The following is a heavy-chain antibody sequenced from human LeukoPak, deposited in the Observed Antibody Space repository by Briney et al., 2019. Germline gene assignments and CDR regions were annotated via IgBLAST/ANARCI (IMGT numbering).Heavy chain of an antibody. CDR2: ISSSSSYI. Sequence: GGSLRLSCAASGFTFSSYAMHWVRQAPGKGLEWVSSISSSSSYIYYADSVKGRFTISRDNAKNSLYLQMNSLRAEDTAVYYCARGYQLLSDYFDYWGQGTLVTVSS. V-gene: IGHV3-21*01. CDR3: ARGYQLLSDYFDY. D-gene: IGHD2-2*01. CDR1: GFTFSSYA. J-gene: IGHJ4*02.